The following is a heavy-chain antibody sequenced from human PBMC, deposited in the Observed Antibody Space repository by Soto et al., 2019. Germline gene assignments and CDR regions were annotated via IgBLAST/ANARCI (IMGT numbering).Heavy chain of an antibody. CDR1: GTSIYNGGYF. J-gene: IGHJ6*02. CDR3: ASGTEVSPSWDV. V-gene: IGHV4-31*03. CDR2: IYYSGST. Sequence: SETLSLTCSVSGTSIYNGGYFWSWIRQHPGKGLEWIGYIYYSGSTYYNPSLKSRVTISVDTSKNQFSLKLSSVTAADTAVYYCASGTEVSPSWDVWGQGTTVTVSS. D-gene: IGHD1-26*01.